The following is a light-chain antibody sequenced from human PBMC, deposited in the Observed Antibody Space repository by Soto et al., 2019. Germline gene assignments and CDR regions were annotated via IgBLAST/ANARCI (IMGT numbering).Light chain of an antibody. V-gene: IGKV3-15*01. J-gene: IGKJ1*01. Sequence: EMVLTQSRGTLSLSPGTRATLSCTASHYIYSNVAWFQQRPGQAPRLLIYRASTRATGTPARSSGSGSGTEFTLTITSLQSEDFALYYCQQYHNLWTFGQGTKVDIK. CDR3: QQYHNLWT. CDR2: RAS. CDR1: HYIYSN.